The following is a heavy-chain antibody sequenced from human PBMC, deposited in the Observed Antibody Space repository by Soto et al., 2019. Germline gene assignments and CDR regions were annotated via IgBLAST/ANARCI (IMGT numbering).Heavy chain of an antibody. CDR1: GYTFTSCA. CDR3: ARGNPGGSYYYGMDV. J-gene: IGHJ6*02. D-gene: IGHD3-16*01. V-gene: IGHV1-3*02. CDR2: SNAGNGNT. Sequence: ASVKVSCKASGYTFTSCAMHWVRQAPGQRLEWMGWSNAGNGNTKYSQEFQGRVTITRDTSASTAYMELSSLRSEDMAVYYCARGNPGGSYYYGMDVWGQGTTVTVSS.